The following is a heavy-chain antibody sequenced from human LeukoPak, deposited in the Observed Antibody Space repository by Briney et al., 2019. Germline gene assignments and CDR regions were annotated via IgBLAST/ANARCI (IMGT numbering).Heavy chain of an antibody. J-gene: IGHJ6*02. V-gene: IGHV4-59*08. CDR2: IYYSGST. CDR1: GGSISNYY. CDR3: ARGRFGELLVYYYGMDV. D-gene: IGHD3-10*01. Sequence: SETLSLTCTVSGGSISNYYWSWIRQPPGKGLEWIGYIYYSGSTNYNPSLKSRVTISVDTSKNQFSLKLSSVTAADTAVYYCARGRFGELLVYYYGMDVWGQGTTVTVSS.